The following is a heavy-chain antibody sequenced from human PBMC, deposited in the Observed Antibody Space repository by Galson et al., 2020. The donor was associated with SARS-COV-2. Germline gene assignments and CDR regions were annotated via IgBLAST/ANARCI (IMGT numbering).Heavy chain of an antibody. D-gene: IGHD2-15*01. CDR3: ARDWVVVAATGYYYYGMDV. CDR2: INTNTGNP. Sequence: ASVKVSCKASGYTFTSYAMNWVRQAPGQGLEWMGWINTNTGNPTYAQGFTGRFVFSLDTSVSTAYLQISSLKAEDTAVYYCARDWVVVAATGYYYYGMDVGGQGTTVTVSS. V-gene: IGHV7-4-1*02. CDR1: GYTFTSYA. J-gene: IGHJ6*02.